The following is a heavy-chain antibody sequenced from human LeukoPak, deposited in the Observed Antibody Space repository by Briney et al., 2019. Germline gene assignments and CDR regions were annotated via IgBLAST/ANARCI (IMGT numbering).Heavy chain of an antibody. V-gene: IGHV3-21*01. Sequence: GGSLRLSCAASGYTFSSYSMNWVRQAPGKGLEWVSSISSSSSYIYYADSVKGRFTISRDNAKNSLYLQMNSLRAEDTAVYYCARELDGDYGVIDYWGQGTLVTVSS. J-gene: IGHJ4*02. CDR3: ARELDGDYGVIDY. CDR2: ISSSSSYI. D-gene: IGHD4-17*01. CDR1: GYTFSSYS.